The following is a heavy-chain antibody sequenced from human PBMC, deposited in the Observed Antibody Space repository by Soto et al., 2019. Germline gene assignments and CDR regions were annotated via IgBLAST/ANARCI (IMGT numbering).Heavy chain of an antibody. J-gene: IGHJ5*02. CDR1: GGSISSGDSY. V-gene: IGHV4-31*03. Sequence: PSETLSLTCTVSGGSISSGDSYWNWIRQHPGKGLEWIGYISYSGSTDYNPSLKSRVTISVDTSRNQFSLKLSSVTAADTASYYCARDRGQLCSGGVCYSGKWFDPWGQGTLVTVSS. CDR2: ISYSGST. D-gene: IGHD2-21*02. CDR3: ARDRGQLCSGGVCYSGKWFDP.